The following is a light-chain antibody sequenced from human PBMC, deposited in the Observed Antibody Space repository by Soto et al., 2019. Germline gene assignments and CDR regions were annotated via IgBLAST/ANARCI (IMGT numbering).Light chain of an antibody. J-gene: IGKJ2*01. CDR2: GAS. CDR3: QQYNNWPRT. V-gene: IGKV3-15*01. Sequence: EIVMTQSPATLSVSLGERATLSCGASQSVGSNLAWYQQKPGQAPRLLIYGASSRATGIPARFGGSGSGTEFTLTISSLQSEDFAVYYCQQYNNWPRTFGQGTKLEIK. CDR1: QSVGSN.